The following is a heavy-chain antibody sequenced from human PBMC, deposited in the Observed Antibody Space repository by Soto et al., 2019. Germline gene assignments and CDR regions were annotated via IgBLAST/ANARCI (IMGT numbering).Heavy chain of an antibody. J-gene: IGHJ4*02. D-gene: IGHD5-12*01. CDR2: INHSGST. CDR3: ASLWGWLQFDY. V-gene: IGHV4-34*01. CDR1: GGSFSGYY. Sequence: SETLSLTCAVYGGSFSGYYWSWIRQPPGKGLEWIGEINHSGSTNYNPSLKSRVTISVDTSKNQFSLKLSSVTAADTAVYYCASLWGWLQFDYWGQGTLVTVSS.